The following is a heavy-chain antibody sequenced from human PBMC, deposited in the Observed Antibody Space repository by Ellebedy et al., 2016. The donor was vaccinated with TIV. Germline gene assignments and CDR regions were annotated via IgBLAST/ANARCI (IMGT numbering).Heavy chain of an antibody. V-gene: IGHV3-30*04. CDR1: GFTFSTYS. Sequence: PGGSLRLSCAASGFTFSTYSIHWVRQAPGKGLEWVPVISSAGSNTYYADSVKGRFTISRDNSKNTLYLQMNSLKSEDTAVYYCARGGVTTVVTLFDYWGQGTLVAVSS. CDR2: ISSAGSNT. CDR3: ARGGVTTVVTLFDY. D-gene: IGHD4-23*01. J-gene: IGHJ4*02.